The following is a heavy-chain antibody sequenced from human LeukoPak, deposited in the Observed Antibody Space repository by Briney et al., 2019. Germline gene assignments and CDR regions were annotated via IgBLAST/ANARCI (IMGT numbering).Heavy chain of an antibody. V-gene: IGHV1-46*01. D-gene: IGHD4-17*01. Sequence: ASVKVSCKASGYTFTRYYMYWVRQAPGQGLERMGIINPSGGSTSYSQKFQGRVTMTSDTSTSTVYMELSSLRSEDTAVYYCARVHGYGDLRYLDYWGQGTLVTVSS. J-gene: IGHJ4*02. CDR2: INPSGGST. CDR3: ARVHGYGDLRYLDY. CDR1: GYTFTRYY.